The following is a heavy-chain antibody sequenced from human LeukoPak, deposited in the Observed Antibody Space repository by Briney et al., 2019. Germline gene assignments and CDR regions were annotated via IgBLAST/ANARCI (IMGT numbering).Heavy chain of an antibody. CDR3: AKETLRHFDS. CDR2: ITYDGTNN. CDR1: GFTFSSYS. V-gene: IGHV3-30*18. Sequence: PGGSLRLSCAASGFTFSSYSMNWVRQAPGKALEWVALITYDGTNNYYSDSVRGRFTVSRDNSKNTLSLQMSSLRPEDTALYYCAKETLRHFDSWGQGTLVTVSS. J-gene: IGHJ4*02.